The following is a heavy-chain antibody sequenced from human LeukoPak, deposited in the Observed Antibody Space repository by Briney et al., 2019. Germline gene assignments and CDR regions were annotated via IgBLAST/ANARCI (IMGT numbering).Heavy chain of an antibody. D-gene: IGHD3-10*01. CDR1: GGSVSSGSDY. Sequence: SETLSLTCTVSGGSVSSGSDYWSWIRQPPGKGLEWIGHISYSGSTNYNAYLKSRVTISLDTSKNQLSLKLSSVTTADTAVYYRARGQAALWFGELWGQGTLVTVSS. V-gene: IGHV4-61*01. J-gene: IGHJ4*02. CDR3: ARGQAALWFGEL. CDR2: ISYSGST.